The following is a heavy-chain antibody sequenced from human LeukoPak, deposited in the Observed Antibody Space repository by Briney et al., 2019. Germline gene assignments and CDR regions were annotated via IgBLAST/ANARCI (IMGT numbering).Heavy chain of an antibody. CDR3: ASVYGGNPGS. V-gene: IGHV3-21*01. CDR1: GFTLSTYN. D-gene: IGHD4-23*01. J-gene: IGHJ5*02. CDR2: ISSSSDYI. Sequence: GGSLRLSCAASGFTLSTYNMNWVRQAPGKGLEWVSSISSSSDYIYCADSVKGRFTISRDNAKNSLYLQMNSLRADDTAVYYCASVYGGNPGSWGQGTLVTVSS.